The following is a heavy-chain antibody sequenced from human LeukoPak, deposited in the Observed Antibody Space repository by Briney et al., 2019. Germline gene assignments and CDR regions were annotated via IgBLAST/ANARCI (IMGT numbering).Heavy chain of an antibody. CDR1: GYIFTSYL. V-gene: IGHV5-51*01. J-gene: IGHJ4*02. CDR2: NYPGDSDT. CDR3: ATSSRYFDY. D-gene: IGHD6-6*01. Sequence: GESLKISCKGSGYIFTSYLVGWVRQMPGKGPEWMGTNYPGDSDTRYSPSFQGQVTISADKSISTAYLQWSSLKASDTAIYYCATSSRYFDYWGQGTLVIVSS.